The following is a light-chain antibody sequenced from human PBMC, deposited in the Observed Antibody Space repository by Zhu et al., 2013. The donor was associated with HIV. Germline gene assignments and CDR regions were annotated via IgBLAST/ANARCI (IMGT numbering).Light chain of an antibody. V-gene: IGKV3-20*01. J-gene: IGKJ2*01. CDR3: QQYVSSPVT. CDR2: GTS. CDR1: QSVRSY. Sequence: EIVLTQSPGTLSLSPGERATLSCRASQSVRSYVAWYQQKPGQAPRLLIYGTSSRATGIADRFSGSGSGTDFTLTISRLESEDFAVYYCQQYVSSPVTFGQGTRLDIK.